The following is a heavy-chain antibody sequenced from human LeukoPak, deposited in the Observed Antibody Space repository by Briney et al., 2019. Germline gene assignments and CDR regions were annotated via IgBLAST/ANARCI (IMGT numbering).Heavy chain of an antibody. CDR2: IKTDGSST. J-gene: IGHJ4*02. Sequence: GGSLRLSCAASGFTFSSYWMHWVRQAPGKGLVWVSHIKTDGSSTSYADSVKGRFTISRDNAKNTLYLQMNSLRTGDTAVYYCASSRDGYFDYWGQGTLVTVSS. D-gene: IGHD5-24*01. V-gene: IGHV3-74*01. CDR3: ASSRDGYFDY. CDR1: GFTFSSYW.